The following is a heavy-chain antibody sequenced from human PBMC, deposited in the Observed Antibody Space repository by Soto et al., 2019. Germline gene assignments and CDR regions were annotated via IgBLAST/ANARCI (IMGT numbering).Heavy chain of an antibody. V-gene: IGHV3-23*01. CDR3: AKGMGSRYCSGGSCYTYYYYYFLDV. Sequence: GGSLRLSCAASGFTFSSYAMSWVRQAPGKGLEWVSAISGSGGSTYYADSVKGRFTISRDNSKNTLYLQMNSLRAEDTAVYYCAKGMGSRYCSGGSCYTYYYYYFLDVWGKGTSVIVSS. CDR2: ISGSGGST. J-gene: IGHJ6*03. D-gene: IGHD2-15*01. CDR1: GFTFSSYA.